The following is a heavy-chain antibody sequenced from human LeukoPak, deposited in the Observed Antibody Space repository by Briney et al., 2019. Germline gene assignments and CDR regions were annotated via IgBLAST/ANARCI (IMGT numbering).Heavy chain of an antibody. V-gene: IGHV1-18*04. D-gene: IGHD4-17*01. CDR2: ISAYNGNT. J-gene: IGHJ4*02. CDR3: AREDDYGDYQVDY. Sequence: ASVKVSCKASGYTFTSYGISWVRQAPGQGLEWMGWISAYNGNTNYAQKLQGRVTMTTDTSTSTAHMELRSLRSDDTAVYYCAREDDYGDYQVDYWGQGTLVTVSS. CDR1: GYTFTSYG.